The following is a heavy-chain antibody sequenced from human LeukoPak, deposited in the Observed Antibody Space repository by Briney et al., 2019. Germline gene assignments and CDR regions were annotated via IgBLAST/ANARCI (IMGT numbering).Heavy chain of an antibody. CDR3: AKGSDYGDYIFNC. CDR1: GIAFSSYA. Sequence: GGSLRLSCAASGIAFSSYAMSWVRQAPGKGLEWVSGISGAGTTTYYADSVKGRFTIPRDNSENTLSLQMNSLRAEDTALYYCAKGSDYGDYIFNCWGQGTQVTVSS. J-gene: IGHJ4*02. CDR2: ISGAGTTT. D-gene: IGHD4-17*01. V-gene: IGHV3-23*01.